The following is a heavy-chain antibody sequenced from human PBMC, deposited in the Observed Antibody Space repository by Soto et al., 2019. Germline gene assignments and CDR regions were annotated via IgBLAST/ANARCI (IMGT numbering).Heavy chain of an antibody. V-gene: IGHV3-33*01. J-gene: IGHJ4*02. CDR2: IWYDGSNK. CDR1: GFAFSTYG. Sequence: QVQLVESGGGVVQPGRSLRLSCAASGFAFSTYGMHWVRQTPGKGLEWVALIWYDGSNKYYADSVKGRFAISRDNSKNSLYLQMHSLRAEDTADYFCARSPPGVAGRYYFDFWGQGTLVTVSS. CDR3: ARSPPGVAGRYYFDF. D-gene: IGHD6-6*01.